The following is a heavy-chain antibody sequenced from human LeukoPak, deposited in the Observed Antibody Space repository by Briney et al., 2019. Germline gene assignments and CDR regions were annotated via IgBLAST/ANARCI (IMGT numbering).Heavy chain of an antibody. CDR1: GFTFSSYS. J-gene: IGHJ4*02. D-gene: IGHD2-2*01. Sequence: GGSLRLSCAASGFTFSSYSMNWVRQAPGKGLVWVSRINSDGSSTSYADSVKGRFTISRDNAKNTLYLQMNSLRAEDTAVYYCAKAFSGSSTSRYVQWGQGTLVTVSS. CDR3: AKAFSGSSTSRYVQ. V-gene: IGHV3-74*01. CDR2: INSDGSST.